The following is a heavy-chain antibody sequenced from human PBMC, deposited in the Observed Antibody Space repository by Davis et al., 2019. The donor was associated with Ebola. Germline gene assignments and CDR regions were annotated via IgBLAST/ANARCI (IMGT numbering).Heavy chain of an antibody. CDR3: ARDYYDSSGYYNSAY. V-gene: IGHV3-30*02. J-gene: IGHJ4*02. CDR1: GFTFSSYA. CDR2: IRYDGSNK. D-gene: IGHD3-22*01. Sequence: GGSLRLSCAASGFTFSSYAMSWVRQAPGKGLEWVAFIRYDGSNKYYADSVKGRFTISRDNAKNSLYLQMNSLRDEDTAVYYCARDYYDSSGYYNSAYWGQGTLVTVSS.